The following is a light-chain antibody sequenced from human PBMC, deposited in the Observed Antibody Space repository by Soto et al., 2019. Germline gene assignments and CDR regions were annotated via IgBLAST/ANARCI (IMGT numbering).Light chain of an antibody. J-gene: IGKJ1*01. V-gene: IGKV1-5*01. Sequence: DIQMTQSPSTLSAFVGDRVTITCRASQSIGRWLAWYYLKPGKAPKLLIYDASSLESGVPSRFSGSGSGTEFTRTITILQPDDFAPYYCQQFKTDSPARTFGQG. CDR1: QSIGRW. CDR3: QQFKTDSPART. CDR2: DAS.